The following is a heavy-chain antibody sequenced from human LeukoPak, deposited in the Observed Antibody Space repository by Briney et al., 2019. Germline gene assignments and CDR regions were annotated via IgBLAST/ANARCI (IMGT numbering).Heavy chain of an antibody. CDR1: GYSISSGYY. CDR3: ARLVSGWYPGQYNEGEYFDY. J-gene: IGHJ4*02. D-gene: IGHD6-19*01. Sequence: PSETLSFTCAVSGYSISSGYYWGWIRQPPGKGLEWIGSIYHSGSTYYNPSLKSRVTISVDTSKNQFSLKLSSVTAADTAVYYCARLVSGWYPGQYNEGEYFDYWGQGTLVTVSS. CDR2: IYHSGST. V-gene: IGHV4-38-2*01.